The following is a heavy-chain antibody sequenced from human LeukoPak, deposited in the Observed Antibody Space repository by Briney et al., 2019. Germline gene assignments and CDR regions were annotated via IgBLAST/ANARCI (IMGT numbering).Heavy chain of an antibody. J-gene: IGHJ4*02. Sequence: SETLSLTCAVYVGSFSGYYWTWIRQSPGKGLEWIGEINHSGRTNYNPSLKSRVTISVDTSKNQFSLRMRSVTAADTAVYFCARAQETVPIDYWGQGTLVTVSS. CDR1: VGSFSGYY. CDR3: ARAQETVPIDY. V-gene: IGHV4-34*01. CDR2: INHSGRT. D-gene: IGHD4-11*01.